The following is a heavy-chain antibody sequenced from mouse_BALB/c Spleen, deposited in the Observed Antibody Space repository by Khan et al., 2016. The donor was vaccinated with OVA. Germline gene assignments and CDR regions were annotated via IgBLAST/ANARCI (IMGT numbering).Heavy chain of an antibody. CDR3: VRDGAYHRNDGWFAY. CDR1: GYTFTSYT. Sequence: QVQLKESGAELARPGASVKMSCKASGYTFTSYTIHWIKERPGQGLEWIGYINPSNGYTNYNQKFKDKATLTTDKSSTTAYLQLGSLTSDDSAVYNCVRDGAYHRNDGWFAYWGQGTLVTVSA. V-gene: IGHV1-4*01. D-gene: IGHD2-14*01. CDR2: INPSNGYT. J-gene: IGHJ3*01.